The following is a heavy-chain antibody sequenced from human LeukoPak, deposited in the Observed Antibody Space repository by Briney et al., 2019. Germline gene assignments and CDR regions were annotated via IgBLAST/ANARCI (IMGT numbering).Heavy chain of an antibody. CDR2: INPRSGGT. J-gene: IGHJ5*02. Sequence: GASVKVSCKASGYNFIDYSIHWVRQAPGQGLEWMGWINPRSGGTKLAQKFQGRVTMTTDTSIRTVYLDVRSLRSDDTAVYYCARVTMIVVPTGWFDPWGQGTLVTVSS. D-gene: IGHD3-22*01. V-gene: IGHV1-2*02. CDR3: ARVTMIVVPTGWFDP. CDR1: GYNFIDYS.